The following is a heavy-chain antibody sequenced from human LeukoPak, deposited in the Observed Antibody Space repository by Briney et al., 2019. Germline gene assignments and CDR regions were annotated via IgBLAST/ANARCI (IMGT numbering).Heavy chain of an antibody. CDR2: ISAYNGIT. CDR3: ARDHAAIAGLRNNWFDP. V-gene: IGHV1-18*01. CDR1: GYTFTSYG. D-gene: IGHD4-17*01. Sequence: ASVKVSCKASGYTFTSYGISWVRQAPGQGLEWMGWISAYNGITNYAQKLQGRVTMTTDTSTSTAYMKLRSLRSDDTAVYYCARDHAAIAGLRNNWFDPWGQGTLVTVSS. J-gene: IGHJ5*02.